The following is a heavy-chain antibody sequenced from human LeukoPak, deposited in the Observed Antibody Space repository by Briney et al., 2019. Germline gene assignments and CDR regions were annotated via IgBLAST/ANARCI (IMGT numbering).Heavy chain of an antibody. CDR2: IYYSGTT. J-gene: IGHJ2*01. Sequence: SETLSLTCTVSGGSLNSNYWSWIRQPPGKGLECLGHIYYSGTTSYNPSLKSRVTISVDSSRTQFSLKLTSVTAADTAVYFCARGGHDHGDFVYFDLWGRGTLVTVSS. CDR3: ARGGHDHGDFVYFDL. D-gene: IGHD4-17*01. V-gene: IGHV4-59*01. CDR1: GGSLNSNY.